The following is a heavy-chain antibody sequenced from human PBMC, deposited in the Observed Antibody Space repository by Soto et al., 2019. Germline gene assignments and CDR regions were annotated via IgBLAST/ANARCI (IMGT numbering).Heavy chain of an antibody. V-gene: IGHV4-39*07. CDR1: GYSISSSNYY. Sequence: SETLSLTCSVSGYSISSSNYYWGWIRQPPGKGLEWIASIYYSESTYYNPSLKSRVIVSIDTSKNQFSLRLSSVTAADTAVYFCTRGAWGYAFDIWGQGTMVTVSS. CDR3: TRGAWGYAFDI. D-gene: IGHD3-16*01. CDR2: IYYSEST. J-gene: IGHJ3*02.